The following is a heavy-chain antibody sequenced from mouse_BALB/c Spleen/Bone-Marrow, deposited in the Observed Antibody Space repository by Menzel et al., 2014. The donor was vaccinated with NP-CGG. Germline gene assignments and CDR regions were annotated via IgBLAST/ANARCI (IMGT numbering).Heavy chain of an antibody. CDR1: VYTSTNYV. J-gene: IGHJ4*01. Sequence: LVESGPELVKPGASVKMSCKASVYTSTNYVIHWVKQKPGQGLEWIGYINPYNDGTKYNEKFRGKATLTSDKSSSTAHMELSSLTSEDSAVYYCARGGGNFFPPMDYWGQGTSVTVSS. CDR3: ARGGGNFFPPMDY. D-gene: IGHD2-1*01. CDR2: INPYNDGT. V-gene: IGHV1-14*01.